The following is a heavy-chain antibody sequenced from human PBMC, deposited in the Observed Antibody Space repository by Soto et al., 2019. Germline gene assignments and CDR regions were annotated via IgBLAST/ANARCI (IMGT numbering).Heavy chain of an antibody. CDR2: INHSGST. CDR1: GGSFSGYY. V-gene: IGHV4-34*01. Sequence: QVQLQQWGAGLLKPSETLSLTCAVYGGSFSGYYWSWIRQPPGKGLEWIGEINHSGSTNYNPSLKSRVTISVDTSKNQFSLQLSSVTAADTAVYYCARIDYGDYDYWGQGTLVTVSS. J-gene: IGHJ4*02. D-gene: IGHD4-17*01. CDR3: ARIDYGDYDY.